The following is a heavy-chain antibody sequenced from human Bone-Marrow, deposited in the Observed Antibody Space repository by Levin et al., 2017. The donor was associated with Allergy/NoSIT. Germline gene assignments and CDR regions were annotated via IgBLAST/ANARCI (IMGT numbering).Heavy chain of an antibody. V-gene: IGHV4-59*08. J-gene: IGHJ5*02. Sequence: SETLSLTCSVSGDSINTHYWSWIRQAPGKGLEWIGHISYSGNTNYNPSLKSRVSISIDTSKNQFSLNLTSVTAADTAIFYCARLRLGRFGPWGQGTLVTISS. D-gene: IGHD7-27*01. CDR2: ISYSGNT. CDR1: GDSINTHY. CDR3: ARLRLGRFGP.